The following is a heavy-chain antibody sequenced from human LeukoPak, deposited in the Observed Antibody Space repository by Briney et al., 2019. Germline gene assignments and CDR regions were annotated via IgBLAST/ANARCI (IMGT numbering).Heavy chain of an antibody. CDR3: ARVDPSSSSQALDS. CDR2: IIPMFGTA. V-gene: IGHV1-69*05. CDR1: GGTFSSYA. J-gene: IGHJ4*02. D-gene: IGHD6-6*01. Sequence: SVKVSCKASGGTFSSYAICWVRQALGQGLEWMGGIIPMFGTATYAQKFQGRVTITTDESTSTAYMELNSLISEDTAVYYCARVDPSSSSQALDSWGQGTLVTVSS.